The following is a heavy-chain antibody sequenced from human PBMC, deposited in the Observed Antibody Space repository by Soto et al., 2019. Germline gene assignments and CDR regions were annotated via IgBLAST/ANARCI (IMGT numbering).Heavy chain of an antibody. V-gene: IGHV4-4*07. CDR3: ARTEIAAAGGRWFDP. D-gene: IGHD6-13*01. Sequence: SETLSLTCTVSGDSISSSYWNWIRQPAGKGLEWIGRIYTSGSTIYNPSLRSRVTMSVDTSKNQFSLKLNSVTAADTAVYYCARTEIAAAGGRWFDPWGQGTLVTVSS. CDR1: GDSISSSY. CDR2: IYTSGST. J-gene: IGHJ5*02.